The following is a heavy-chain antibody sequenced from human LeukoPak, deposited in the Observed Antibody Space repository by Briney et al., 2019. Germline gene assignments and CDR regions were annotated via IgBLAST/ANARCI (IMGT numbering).Heavy chain of an antibody. CDR3: ARENYDFWSGYYTGGPFNY. CDR2: INPNSGGT. Sequence: ASVKVSCKASGYTFTSYGINWVRQAPGQGLEWIGWINPNSGGTNYAQKFQGRVTMTRDTSISTAYMELSRLRSDDTAVYYCARENYDFWSGYYTGGPFNYWGQGTLVTVSS. CDR1: GYTFTSYG. J-gene: IGHJ4*02. V-gene: IGHV1-2*02. D-gene: IGHD3-3*01.